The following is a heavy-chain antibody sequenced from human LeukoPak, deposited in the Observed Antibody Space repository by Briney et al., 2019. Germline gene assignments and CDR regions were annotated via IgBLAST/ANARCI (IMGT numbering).Heavy chain of an antibody. D-gene: IGHD5-12*01. CDR2: IRYDGSNK. J-gene: IGHJ4*02. CDR3: ARYSGYAQDFDY. V-gene: IGHV3-30*02. CDR1: GFTFSSYG. Sequence: GGSLRLSCAASGFTFSSYGMHWVRQAPGKGLEWVAFIRYDGSNKYYADSVKGRFTISRDNSKNTLCLQMNSLRAEDTAVYYCARYSGYAQDFDYWGQGTLVTVSS.